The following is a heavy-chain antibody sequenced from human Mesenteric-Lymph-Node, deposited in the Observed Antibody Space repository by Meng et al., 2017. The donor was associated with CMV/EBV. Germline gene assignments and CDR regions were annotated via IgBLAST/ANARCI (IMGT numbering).Heavy chain of an antibody. CDR2: IYSGGST. D-gene: IGHD3-10*01. J-gene: IGHJ4*02. Sequence: GGSLRLSCAASRFTISSNYMSWVRQTPGKGLGWVSVIYSGGSTYHADSVEGRFTISRDKSKNTVILQMNNLRAGDTAVYYCAREREGSSYGSGSDYDYWGQGTLVTVSS. V-gene: IGHV3-53*01. CDR1: RFTISSNY. CDR3: AREREGSSYGSGSDYDY.